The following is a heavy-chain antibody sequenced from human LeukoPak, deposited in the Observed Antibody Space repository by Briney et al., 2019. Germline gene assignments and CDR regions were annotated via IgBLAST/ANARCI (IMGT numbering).Heavy chain of an antibody. CDR3: ARRQKRGYSYGYHY. V-gene: IGHV4-34*01. D-gene: IGHD5-18*01. CDR2: INHSGST. J-gene: IGHJ4*02. Sequence: PSETLSLTCAVYGGSFSGYYWSWIRQPPGKGLEWIGEINHSGSTNYNPSLKSRVTISVDTSKNQFSLKLSSVTAADTAVYYCARRQKRGYSYGYHYWGQGTLVTVSS. CDR1: GGSFSGYY.